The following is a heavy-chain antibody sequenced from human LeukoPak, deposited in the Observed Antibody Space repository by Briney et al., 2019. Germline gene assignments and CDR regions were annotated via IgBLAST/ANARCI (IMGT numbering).Heavy chain of an antibody. CDR1: GYTFTGYF. CDR3: ARERPLAAARSFDI. CDR2: INPNSGGT. V-gene: IGHV1-2*02. D-gene: IGHD6-13*01. Sequence: ASVKVSCKASGYTFTGYFMHWVRQAPGQGLEWMGWINPNSGGTYYAQKFQGRVTMTRDTSIRTAYMELSRLRSDDTAVYYCARERPLAAARSFDIWGQGTMVTVSS. J-gene: IGHJ3*02.